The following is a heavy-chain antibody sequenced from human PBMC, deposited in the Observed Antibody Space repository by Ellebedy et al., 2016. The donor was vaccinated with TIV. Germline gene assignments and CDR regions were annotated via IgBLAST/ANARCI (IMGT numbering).Heavy chain of an antibody. D-gene: IGHD2-2*01. CDR3: GWDCSSSSCRGGY. CDR2: IAYSGCT. Sequence: MPSETLSLTCTVSGGSISSSPYHWGWIRQPPGKGLEWIGSIAYSGCTYYSPSLKSRLTISVDTSRNHFSLKLSSVTAADTAVYFCGWDCSSSSCRGGYWGRGSLVTVSS. J-gene: IGHJ4*02. CDR1: GGSISSSPYH. V-gene: IGHV4-39*02.